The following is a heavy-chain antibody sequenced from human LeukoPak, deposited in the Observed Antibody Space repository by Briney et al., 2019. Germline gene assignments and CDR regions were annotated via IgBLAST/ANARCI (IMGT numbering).Heavy chain of an antibody. V-gene: IGHV1-2*02. D-gene: IGHD5-12*01. J-gene: IGHJ4*02. CDR3: ARGGGVATIAHRRYFDT. Sequence: GASVKVSCKASGYTLTNYYMYWVRQAPGQGLEWMGWINPNSGGTHYAQKFQGMVTMTRDTSISTAYMDLSSLRAEDTAVYYCARGGGVATIAHRRYFDTWGQGTLVTVSS. CDR1: GYTLTNYY. CDR2: INPNSGGT.